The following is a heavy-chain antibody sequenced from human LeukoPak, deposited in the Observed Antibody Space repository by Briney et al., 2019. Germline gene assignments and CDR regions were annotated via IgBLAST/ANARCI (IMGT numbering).Heavy chain of an antibody. J-gene: IGHJ4*02. CDR3: ASNSGYGSPFDYFDY. CDR1: GGSISSYY. Sequence: PSETLSLTCTVSGGSISSYYWSWIRQPAGKGLEWIGRIYTSGSTNYNPSLKSRVTMSVDTSKNQFSLKLSSVTAADTAVYYCASNSGYGSPFDYFDYWGQGTQVTVSS. V-gene: IGHV4-4*07. D-gene: IGHD5-12*01. CDR2: IYTSGST.